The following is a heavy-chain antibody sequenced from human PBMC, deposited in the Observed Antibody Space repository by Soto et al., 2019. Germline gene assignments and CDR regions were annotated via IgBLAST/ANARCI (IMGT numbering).Heavy chain of an antibody. D-gene: IGHD3-9*01. Sequence: QVQLVQSGAEVKKPGASVKVSCKASGYTFTGYYMHWVRQAPGQGLEWMGWINPNSGGTNYAQKFQGSVTMTRDTSISTAYMELSRLRSDDTAVYYCARGLGYDILTGNNWFDPWGQGTLVTVSS. J-gene: IGHJ5*02. V-gene: IGHV1-2*02. CDR3: ARGLGYDILTGNNWFDP. CDR2: INPNSGGT. CDR1: GYTFTGYY.